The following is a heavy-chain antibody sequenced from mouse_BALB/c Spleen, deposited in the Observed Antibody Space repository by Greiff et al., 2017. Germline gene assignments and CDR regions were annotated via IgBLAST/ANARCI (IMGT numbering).Heavy chain of an antibody. D-gene: IGHD1-1*01. J-gene: IGHJ4*01. V-gene: IGHV5-12-2*01. Sequence: EVKLMESGGGLVQPGGSLKLSCAASGFTFSSYTMSWVRQTPEKRLEWVAYISNGGGSTYYPDTVKGRFTISRDNAKNTLYLQMSSLKSEDTAMYYCARHEDYGSAMDYWGQGTSVTVSS. CDR2: ISNGGGST. CDR3: ARHEDYGSAMDY. CDR1: GFTFSSYT.